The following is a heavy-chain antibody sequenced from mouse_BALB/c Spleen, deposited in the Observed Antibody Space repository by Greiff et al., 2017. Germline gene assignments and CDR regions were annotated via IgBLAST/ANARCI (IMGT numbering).Heavy chain of an antibody. D-gene: IGHD2-4*01. Sequence: VQLQQTGPELVKPGASVKISCKASGYSFTDYIMLWVKQSHGKSLEWIGNINPYYGSTSYNLKFKGKATLTVDKSSSTAYMQLNSLTSEDSAVYYCARRGMGDYERVLYWYFDVWGAGTTVTVSS. CDR3: ARRGMGDYERVLYWYFDV. V-gene: IGHV1-39*01. J-gene: IGHJ1*01. CDR1: GYSFTDYI. CDR2: INPYYGST.